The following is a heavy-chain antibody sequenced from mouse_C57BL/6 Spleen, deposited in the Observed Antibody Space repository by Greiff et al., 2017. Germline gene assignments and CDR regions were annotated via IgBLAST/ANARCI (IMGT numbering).Heavy chain of an antibody. V-gene: IGHV1-78*01. CDR1: GYTFTDHT. Sequence: VKLQESDAELVKPGASVKISCKASGYTFTDHTIHWMKQRPQQGLEWIGYIYPRGGSTKYNEKFKGKATLTADKSSSTAYMQLNSLTSEDSAVYFCARESYYGSSRYYVDYWGQGTTLTVSS. J-gene: IGHJ2*01. D-gene: IGHD1-1*01. CDR3: ARESYYGSSRYYVDY. CDR2: IYPRGGST.